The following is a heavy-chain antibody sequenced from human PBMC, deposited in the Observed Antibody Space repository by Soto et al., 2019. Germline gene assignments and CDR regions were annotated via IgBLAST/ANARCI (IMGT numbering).Heavy chain of an antibody. CDR3: ASSHRSHSSSSNFVRNYYYYGMDV. CDR2: IIPIFGTA. V-gene: IGHV1-69*06. J-gene: IGHJ6*02. CDR1: GGTFSSYA. D-gene: IGHD6-6*01. Sequence: QVQLVQSGAEVKKPGSSVKVSCKASGGTFSSYAISWVRQTPGQGLEWMGGIIPIFGTANYAQKFQGRVTITADKSTSTAYMELSSLRSEDTAVYYGASSHRSHSSSSNFVRNYYYYGMDVWGQGTTVTVS.